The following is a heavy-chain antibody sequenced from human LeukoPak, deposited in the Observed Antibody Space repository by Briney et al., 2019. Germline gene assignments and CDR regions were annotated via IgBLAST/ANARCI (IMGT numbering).Heavy chain of an antibody. CDR3: ARGRSVDIVVVPAAVSIDFDY. Sequence: PSETLSLTCAVYGGSFSGYYWSWIRLPPGKGLEWIGEINHSGSTNYNPSLKSRVTISVDTSKNQFSLKLSSVTAADTAVYYCARGRSVDIVVVPAAVSIDFDYWGQGTLVTVSS. CDR1: GGSFSGYY. D-gene: IGHD2-2*01. J-gene: IGHJ4*02. V-gene: IGHV4-34*01. CDR2: INHSGST.